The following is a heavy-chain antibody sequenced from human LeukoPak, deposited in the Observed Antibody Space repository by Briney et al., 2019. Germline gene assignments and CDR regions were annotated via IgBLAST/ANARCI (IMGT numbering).Heavy chain of an antibody. CDR2: MYHSGST. CDR3: VRHPRYSTGWAIDY. D-gene: IGHD6-19*01. Sequence: PLETLSLTCAVSGYSISNAYYWGWIRQPPGKGLEWIASMYHSGSTYYNPSLKSRVTISVDTSKNQFSLKLNSVTAADTAVYYCVRHPRYSTGWAIDYWGQGTLVTVSS. CDR1: GYSISNAYY. J-gene: IGHJ4*02. V-gene: IGHV4-38-2*01.